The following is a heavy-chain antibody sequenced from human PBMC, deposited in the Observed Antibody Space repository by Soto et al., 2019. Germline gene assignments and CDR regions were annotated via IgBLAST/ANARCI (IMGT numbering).Heavy chain of an antibody. D-gene: IGHD1-26*01. V-gene: IGHV4-31*03. CDR2: IYYSGST. CDR1: GGSISSGGYY. CDR3: VRVDTSMGATCGSY. J-gene: IGHJ4*02. Sequence: QVQLQESGPGLVKPSQTLSLTCTVSGGSISSGGYYWRWIRQHPGKGLEWIGHIYYSGSTYYNPYLKSRVTISVDTSKNQFSLKLSSVTSADTAVYYCVRVDTSMGATCGSYWGQGTLVTVSS.